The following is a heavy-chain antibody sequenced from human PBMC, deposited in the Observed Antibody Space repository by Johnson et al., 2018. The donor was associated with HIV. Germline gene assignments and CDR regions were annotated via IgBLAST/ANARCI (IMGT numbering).Heavy chain of an antibody. J-gene: IGHJ3*02. V-gene: IGHV3-7*03. CDR1: GFTFSNAW. D-gene: IGHD6-13*01. CDR2: ISYDGSEE. CDR3: ARDGLYSSPWDAFDI. Sequence: VQLVESGGGVVQPGGSLRLSCAGSGFTFSNAWMSWVRQAPGKGLEWVAVISYDGSEENYVDSLEGRFTISRDNAKNSLYLQIDNLRAEDTAVYYCARDGLYSSPWDAFDIWGQGTMVTVSS.